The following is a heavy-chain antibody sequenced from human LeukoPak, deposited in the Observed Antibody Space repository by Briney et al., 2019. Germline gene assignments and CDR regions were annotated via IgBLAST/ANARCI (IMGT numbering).Heavy chain of an antibody. CDR2: ISGSGGST. J-gene: IGHJ4*02. Sequence: PGGSLRLSCAASGFTFSSYAMRWVRQAPGKGLEWVSAISGSGGSTYYADSVKGRFTISRDNSKNTLYLQMNSLRAEDAAVYYCAKGGSGHSVGGSCYYDYWGQGTLVTVSS. CDR3: AKGGSGHSVGGSCYYDY. CDR1: GFTFSSYA. D-gene: IGHD2-15*01. V-gene: IGHV3-23*01.